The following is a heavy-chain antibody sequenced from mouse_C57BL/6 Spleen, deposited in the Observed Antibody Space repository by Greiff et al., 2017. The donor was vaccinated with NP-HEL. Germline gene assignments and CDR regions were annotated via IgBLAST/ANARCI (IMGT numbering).Heavy chain of an antibody. CDR3: TRYGYYDY. Sequence: QVHVKQSGAELVRPGASVTLSCKASGYTFTDYEMHWVKQTPVHGLEWIGAIDPETGGTAYNQKFKGKAILTADKSSSTAYMELRSLTSEDSAVYYCTRYGYYDYWGQGTTLTVSS. CDR1: GYTFTDYE. D-gene: IGHD2-3*01. CDR2: IDPETGGT. V-gene: IGHV1-15*01. J-gene: IGHJ2*01.